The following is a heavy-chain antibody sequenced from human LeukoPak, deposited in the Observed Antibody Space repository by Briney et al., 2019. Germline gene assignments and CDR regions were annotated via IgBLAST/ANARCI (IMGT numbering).Heavy chain of an antibody. Sequence: PGGSLRLSCAASGFTFSSYSMNWVRQAPGKGLEWISYFSTSSGTISYADSVKGRFTISRDNAKNSLCLQMNSLRAEDTAVYYCARDSMYAFDIWGQGTVVTVSS. V-gene: IGHV3-48*01. J-gene: IGHJ3*02. CDR2: FSTSSGTI. CDR3: ARDSMYAFDI. D-gene: IGHD2-2*01. CDR1: GFTFSSYS.